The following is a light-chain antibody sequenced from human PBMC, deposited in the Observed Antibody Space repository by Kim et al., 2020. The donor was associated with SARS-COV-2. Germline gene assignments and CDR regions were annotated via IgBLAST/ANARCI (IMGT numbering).Light chain of an antibody. Sequence: GQSVTISCTGTSSDVGGYNYVSWYQHHPGKAPKLMIYEVTKRPSRVPDRFSGSKSGNTASLTVSGLQAEDEADYYCGSYVGNNNFVFGTGTKVTVL. CDR2: EVT. CDR1: SSDVGGYNY. CDR3: GSYVGNNNFV. V-gene: IGLV2-8*01. J-gene: IGLJ1*01.